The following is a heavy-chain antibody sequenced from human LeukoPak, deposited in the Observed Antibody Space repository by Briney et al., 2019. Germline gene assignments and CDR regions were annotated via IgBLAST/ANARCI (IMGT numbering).Heavy chain of an antibody. CDR2: IYYSGST. CDR3: ARVSGGDCYFGY. J-gene: IGHJ4*02. V-gene: IGHV4-59*12. CDR1: GGSISSYY. D-gene: IGHD2-21*02. Sequence: PSETLSLTCTVSGGSISSYYWSWIRQPPGKGLEWIGYIYYSGSTNYNPSLKSRVTISVDTSKNQFSLKLSSVTAADTAVYYCARVSGGDCYFGYWGQGTVVTVSS.